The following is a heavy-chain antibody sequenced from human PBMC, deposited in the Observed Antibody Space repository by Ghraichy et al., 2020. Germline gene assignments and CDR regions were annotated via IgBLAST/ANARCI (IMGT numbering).Heavy chain of an antibody. CDR2: ISGSGGST. CDR3: AKTPHAYGGNRLHSFQSPFDY. CDR1: GFTFSSYA. D-gene: IGHD4-23*01. V-gene: IGHV3-23*01. J-gene: IGHJ4*02. Sequence: VGSLRLSCAASGFTFSSYAMSWVRQAPGKGLEWVSAISGSGGSTYYADSVKGRFTISRDNSKNTLYLQMNSLRAEDTAVYYCAKTPHAYGGNRLHSFQSPFDYWGQGTLVTVSS.